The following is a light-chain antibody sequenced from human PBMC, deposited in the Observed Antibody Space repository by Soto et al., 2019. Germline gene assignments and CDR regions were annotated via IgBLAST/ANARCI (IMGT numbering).Light chain of an antibody. J-gene: IGLJ1*01. Sequence: QSVLTHPASVSGSPGQSITISCTGTSRDVGAYKLVSWYQQHPGKAPKLIIYEVGERPSGASNRFSGSKSGNTASLTISGLQAEDEAYYYCGSYAGGSRVFGTGTKVTVL. CDR3: GSYAGGSRV. CDR1: SRDVGAYKL. CDR2: EVG. V-gene: IGLV2-23*02.